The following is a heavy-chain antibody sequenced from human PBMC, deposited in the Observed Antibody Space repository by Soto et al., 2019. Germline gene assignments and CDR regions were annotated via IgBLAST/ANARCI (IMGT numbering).Heavy chain of an antibody. CDR2: IYYGGST. V-gene: IGHV4-31*03. J-gene: IGHJ5*02. D-gene: IGHD6-13*01. Sequence: QVQLQESGPGLVKPSQTLSLTCTVSGGSISSGDYYWSWIRQHPGKGLEWIGYIYYGGSTNYNPSLKSRVTMSVDTTKYQFSLKLTSVTAADTAVYYCARARRYTSSWYWFDPWGQGTLVTVSS. CDR1: GGSISSGDYY. CDR3: ARARRYTSSWYWFDP.